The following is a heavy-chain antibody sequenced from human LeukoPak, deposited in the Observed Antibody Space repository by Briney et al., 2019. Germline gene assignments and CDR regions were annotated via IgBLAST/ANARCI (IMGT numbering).Heavy chain of an antibody. CDR2: IFYSGST. D-gene: IGHD2-2*01. J-gene: IGHJ6*03. CDR1: GGSISSSSYY. V-gene: IGHV4-39*01. CDR3: ARTIQDVVVVPAAYMDV. Sequence: PSETLSLTCTVSGGSISSSSYYWRWIRQPPGKGLGWIGTIFYSGSTYYNPSLKSRLTISVDTSKTQFSLKLSSVTAADTAVYYCARTIQDVVVVPAAYMDVWGQGTTVTVSS.